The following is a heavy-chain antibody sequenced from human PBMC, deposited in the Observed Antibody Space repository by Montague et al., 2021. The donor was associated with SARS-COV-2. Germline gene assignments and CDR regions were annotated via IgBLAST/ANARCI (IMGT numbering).Heavy chain of an antibody. J-gene: IGHJ4*02. CDR3: ANMGVGGITSFGVVSRGGLDY. Sequence: SETLSLTCTVSGGSISSSSYYWGWIRQPPGKGLEWIGNIYYSGNTYYNPSLKSRVTISADTSKNQFSLKLSSVTAADTAVYYCANMGVGGITSFGVVSRGGLDYWGQGTLVTVSS. CDR1: GGSISSSSYY. D-gene: IGHD3-3*01. CDR2: IYYSGNT. V-gene: IGHV4-39*01.